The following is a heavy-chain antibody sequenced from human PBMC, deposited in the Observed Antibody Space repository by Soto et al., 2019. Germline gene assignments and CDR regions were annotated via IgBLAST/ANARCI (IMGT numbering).Heavy chain of an antibody. V-gene: IGHV4-4*02. J-gene: IGHJ6*02. Sequence: AETLSLTCAVSGGSISSSNLWSCVRQPPGKGLGGFGEIYHSGSTNYNPSLKGRVTISVDKSKNQFSLKLSSVTAADTAVYYCARGDYDSSGHNYYDGMDVWGQGTTVTVYS. CDR3: ARGDYDSSGHNYYDGMDV. D-gene: IGHD3-22*01. CDR1: GGSISSSNL. CDR2: IYHSGST.